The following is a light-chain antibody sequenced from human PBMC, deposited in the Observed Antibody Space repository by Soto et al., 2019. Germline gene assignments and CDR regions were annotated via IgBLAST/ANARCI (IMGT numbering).Light chain of an antibody. CDR3: QQRQHWPPIT. CDR2: DAS. CDR1: QSVSIY. V-gene: IGKV3-11*01. Sequence: EVVLTQSPATLSLSPGERATLSCRASQSVSIYLAWYQQKPGQASRLLIYDASNRATGIPARFSGSGSGTDFTLTISSLEPEDFAVYYCQQRQHWPPITFGGGTKVEIK. J-gene: IGKJ4*01.